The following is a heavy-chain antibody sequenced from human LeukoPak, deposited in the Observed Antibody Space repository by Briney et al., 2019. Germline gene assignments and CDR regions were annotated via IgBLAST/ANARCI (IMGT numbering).Heavy chain of an antibody. V-gene: IGHV4-4*07. J-gene: IGHJ4*02. D-gene: IGHD3/OR15-3a*01. Sequence: PSETLSLTCTVSGGSISSFYWSWIRQPAGKGLEWIGRIYTSGSTDYNPSLKSRVTMSVDTSKNQFSLKLSSVTAADTAVYYCARERDWSLFDYWGQGTLVTVSS. CDR1: GGSISSFY. CDR3: ARERDWSLFDY. CDR2: IYTSGST.